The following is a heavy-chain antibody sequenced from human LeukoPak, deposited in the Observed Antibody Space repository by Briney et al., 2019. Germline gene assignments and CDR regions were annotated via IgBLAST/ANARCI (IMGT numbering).Heavy chain of an antibody. J-gene: IGHJ4*02. D-gene: IGHD6-19*01. CDR2: IIPIHNMI. Sequence: SEKVSCKVSGSSFSSYTISWVRQAPGQGLEWMGRIIPIHNMINYAQNFQDRVTITADKSTSTAYMELSSLRSEDTAIYYCARGAVAGLEGVDYWGQGTLVTVSS. CDR1: GSSFSSYT. V-gene: IGHV1-69*02. CDR3: ARGAVAGLEGVDY.